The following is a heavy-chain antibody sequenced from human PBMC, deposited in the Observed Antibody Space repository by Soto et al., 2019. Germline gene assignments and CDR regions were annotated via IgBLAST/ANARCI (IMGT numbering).Heavy chain of an antibody. CDR2: MRPNNGNT. Sequence: QVQLVQSGAEVKKPGASVKVSCKASGYTFTNYDINWVRQATGQGLEWMGGMRPNNGNTGYAQKFQGRVTMTRNTSINTAYMELSSLRSEDTAVYYCASWAGYSKWGQGTLVTVSS. D-gene: IGHD3-9*01. CDR3: ASWAGYSK. CDR1: GYTFTNYD. J-gene: IGHJ4*02. V-gene: IGHV1-8*01.